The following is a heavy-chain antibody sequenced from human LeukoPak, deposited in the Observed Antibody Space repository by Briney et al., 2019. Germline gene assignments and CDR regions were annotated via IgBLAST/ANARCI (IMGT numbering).Heavy chain of an antibody. D-gene: IGHD2-15*01. Sequence: GGSLRLSCAASGLSFSSYWMTWVRQAPGKGLEWVANIKEDGSAKSYVDSVKGRSTISRDNAKNSLYLQMNSLRVEDTAVYYCARDYDYFSGHNLDAYDIWGQGTTVIVSS. V-gene: IGHV3-7*01. CDR2: IKEDGSAK. J-gene: IGHJ3*02. CDR3: ARDYDYFSGHNLDAYDI. CDR1: GLSFSSYW.